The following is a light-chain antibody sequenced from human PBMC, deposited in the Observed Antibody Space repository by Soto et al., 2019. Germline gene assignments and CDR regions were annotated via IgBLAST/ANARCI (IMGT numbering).Light chain of an antibody. CDR2: DVI. CDR1: SSDVGGYNY. Sequence: QSALTQPRSVSGSPGQSFTISCTGTSSDVGGYNYVSWFQQHPGKAPKLMIYDVIKRPSGVPDRFSASKSGNTASLTISGFQAEDEADYYCCSDAGSYTWVFGGGTKLTVL. CDR3: CSDAGSYTWV. J-gene: IGLJ3*02. V-gene: IGLV2-11*01.